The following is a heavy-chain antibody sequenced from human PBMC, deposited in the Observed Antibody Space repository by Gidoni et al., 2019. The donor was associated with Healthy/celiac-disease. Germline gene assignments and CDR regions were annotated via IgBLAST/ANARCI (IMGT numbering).Heavy chain of an antibody. Sequence: QVQLQESGPGLVKPSETLSLTCTVSGGSISRYYWCWIRPPPGKGLEWIGNIYYSGSTNYNPSLKSRVTISVDTSKNQFSLKLSSVTAADTAVYYCARSPRYDSSGYYYARDAFDIWGQGTMVTVSS. CDR1: GGSISRYY. J-gene: IGHJ3*02. CDR2: IYYSGST. V-gene: IGHV4-59*01. CDR3: ARSPRYDSSGYYYARDAFDI. D-gene: IGHD3-22*01.